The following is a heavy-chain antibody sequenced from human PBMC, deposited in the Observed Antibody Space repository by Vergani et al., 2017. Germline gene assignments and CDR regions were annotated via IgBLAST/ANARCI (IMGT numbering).Heavy chain of an antibody. D-gene: IGHD3-3*01. V-gene: IGHV1-8*02. CDR1: GGTFSSYA. CDR2: MNPNSGNT. J-gene: IGHJ5*02. Sequence: QVQLVQSGAEVKKPGSSVKVSCKASGGTFSSYAINWVRQATGQGLEWMGWMNPNSGNTGYAQKFQGRVTMTRNTSISTAYMELSSLRSEDTAVYYCARGGYYDFWSGYPTWFDPWGQGTLVTVSS. CDR3: ARGGYYDFWSGYPTWFDP.